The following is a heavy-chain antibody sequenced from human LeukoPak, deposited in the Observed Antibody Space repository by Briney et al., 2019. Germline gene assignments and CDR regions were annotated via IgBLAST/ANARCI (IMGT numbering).Heavy chain of an antibody. CDR3: ARVSKTWPHYYFDY. J-gene: IGHJ4*02. CDR1: GGSISSSSDY. V-gene: IGHV4-39*07. Sequence: PSETLSLTCTVSGGSISSSSDYWGWIRQPPGKGMEWIVNLYYSGSPYYNPSLKSRVTISVDTSKNQFSVKLSSVTAADTAVYYCARVSKTWPHYYFDYWGQGTLVTVSS. CDR2: LYYSGSP.